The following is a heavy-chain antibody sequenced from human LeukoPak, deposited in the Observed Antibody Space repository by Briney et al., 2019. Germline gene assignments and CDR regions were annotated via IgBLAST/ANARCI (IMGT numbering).Heavy chain of an antibody. D-gene: IGHD3-9*01. CDR2: ISWNSGSI. J-gene: IGHJ4*02. CDR1: GFTFDDYA. Sequence: GRSLRLSCAASGFTFDDYAMHWVRQAPGKGLEWVSGISWNSGSIGYADSVKGRFTISRDNAKNSLYLQMNSLRAEDTAVYYCARAHVLRYFDWLNPADYWGQGTLVTVSS. CDR3: ARAHVLRYFDWLNPADY. V-gene: IGHV3-9*01.